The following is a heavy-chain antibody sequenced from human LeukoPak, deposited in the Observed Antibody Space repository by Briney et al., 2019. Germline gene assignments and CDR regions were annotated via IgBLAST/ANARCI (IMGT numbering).Heavy chain of an antibody. CDR3: AKDRYSSGWWPFDY. D-gene: IGHD6-19*01. Sequence: GGSLRLSCAASRFTFSSYAMSWVRQAPGKGLEWVSGISGGGGSTFYADSVKGRFTISRDNSKNTLYLQMNSLRAEDTAVYYCAKDRYSSGWWPFDYWGQGTLVTVSS. CDR2: ISGGGGST. J-gene: IGHJ4*02. CDR1: RFTFSSYA. V-gene: IGHV3-23*01.